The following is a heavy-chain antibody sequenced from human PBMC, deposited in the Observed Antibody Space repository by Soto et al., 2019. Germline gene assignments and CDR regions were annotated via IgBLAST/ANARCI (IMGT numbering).Heavy chain of an antibody. CDR2: ISAYNGNT. V-gene: IGHV1-18*01. CDR3: ARRPGHPIGFGELFPNYYYYGMDV. CDR1: GYTFTSYG. J-gene: IGHJ6*02. Sequence: ASVKVSCKASGYTFTSYGISWVRQAPGQGLEWMGWISAYNGNTNYAQKLQGRVTMTTDTSTSTTYMEQRRLKSDDTAVYNCARRPGHPIGFGELFPNYYYYGMDVWGQGTTVTVSS. D-gene: IGHD3-10*01.